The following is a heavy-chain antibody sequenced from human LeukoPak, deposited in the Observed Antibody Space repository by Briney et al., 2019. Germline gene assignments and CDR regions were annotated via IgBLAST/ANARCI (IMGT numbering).Heavy chain of an antibody. CDR1: GGSISSSSYY. CDR3: ARERCYYGSGSYYKGYWFDP. D-gene: IGHD3-10*01. J-gene: IGHJ5*02. Sequence: PSETLSLTCTVSGGSISSSSYYWGWIRQPPGKGLEWIGSIYYSGSTYYNPSLKSRVTISVDTSKNQFSLKLSSVTAADTAVYYCARERCYYGSGSYYKGYWFDPWGQGTLVTVSS. CDR2: IYYSGST. V-gene: IGHV4-39*02.